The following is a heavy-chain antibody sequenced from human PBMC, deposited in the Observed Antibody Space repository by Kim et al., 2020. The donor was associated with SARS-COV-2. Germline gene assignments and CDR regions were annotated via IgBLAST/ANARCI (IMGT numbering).Heavy chain of an antibody. Sequence: YAPSVKDRFTNSQDHLKNIAYLQINSLKPEDTGVYYCSSGRDDYNPFDFWGQGTRVTVSS. V-gene: IGHV3-49*02. CDR3: SSGRDDYNPFDF. J-gene: IGHJ5*01. D-gene: IGHD4-4*01.